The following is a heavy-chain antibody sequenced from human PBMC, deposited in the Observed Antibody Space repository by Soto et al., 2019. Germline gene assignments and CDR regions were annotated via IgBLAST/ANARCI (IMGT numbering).Heavy chain of an antibody. V-gene: IGHV4-59*01. Sequence: QLQLQESGPGLVKPSETLSLTCTVSGGSISHYHWNWIRQAPGKGMEWIGYIFYNGSTHYNPSLTSRVTISVDLSKKRLSLTLTSVTAAETAVYYCARSFYPWGQGTLVTVSS. CDR3: ARSFYP. CDR1: GGSISHYH. J-gene: IGHJ5*02. CDR2: IFYNGST.